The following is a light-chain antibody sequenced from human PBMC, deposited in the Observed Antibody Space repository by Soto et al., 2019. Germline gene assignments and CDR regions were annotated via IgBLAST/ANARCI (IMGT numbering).Light chain of an antibody. V-gene: IGLV3-21*04. CDR3: QVWASSSDHVV. CDR2: YDR. Sequence: SYELTQPPSVSVAPGQTATITCGGDSIGTKSVHWFQQRPGQAPLLLIYYDRDRPSGIPERFSGSNSGNTATLTISRVEAGDEADYYCQVWASSSDHVVFGGGTKVTVL. J-gene: IGLJ2*01. CDR1: SIGTKS.